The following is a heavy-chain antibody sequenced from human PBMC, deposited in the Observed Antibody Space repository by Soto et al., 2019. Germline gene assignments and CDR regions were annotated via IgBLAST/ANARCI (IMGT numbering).Heavy chain of an antibody. Sequence: SETLSLTCTVSGGSISSSSYYWGWIRQPPEKGLEWIGSIYYSGSTYYNTSLKSRVTISVDTSKNQFSLKLSSVTAADTAVYYCFGGTAVAGINYYYYYMDVWGKGTTVTVSS. J-gene: IGHJ6*03. D-gene: IGHD6-19*01. CDR2: IYYSGST. CDR1: GGSISSSSYY. V-gene: IGHV4-39*01. CDR3: FGGTAVAGINYYYYYMDV.